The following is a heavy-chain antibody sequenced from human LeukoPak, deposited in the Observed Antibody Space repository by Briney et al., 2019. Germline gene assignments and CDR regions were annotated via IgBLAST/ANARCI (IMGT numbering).Heavy chain of an antibody. D-gene: IGHD6-13*01. CDR3: ARSIPVLGYSSRRKYYFDY. V-gene: IGHV3-30*04. J-gene: IGHJ4*02. CDR2: ISYDATNK. Sequence: GGSLRLSCAASGFTFSNNAMHWVRQAPGKGLEWVALISYDATNKYYGDSVKGRFTISRDNAKNTLYLQMNSLRAEDTAVYYCARSIPVLGYSSRRKYYFDYWGQGTLVTVSS. CDR1: GFTFSNNA.